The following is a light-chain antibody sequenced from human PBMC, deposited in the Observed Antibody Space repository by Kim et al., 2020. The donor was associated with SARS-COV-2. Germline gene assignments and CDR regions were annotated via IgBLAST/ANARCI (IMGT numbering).Light chain of an antibody. J-gene: IGLJ1*01. CDR2: GNS. V-gene: IGLV1-40*01. Sequence: QSVLTQPPSVSGAPGQRVTISCTGSISNIGAGYDVHWYQQLPATAPKLLIYGNSNRPSGVPDRFSGSKSDTSASLAITGLQAEDEADYYCQSYDNSLSGYVLGSGTKVTVL. CDR3: QSYDNSLSGYV. CDR1: ISNIGAGYD.